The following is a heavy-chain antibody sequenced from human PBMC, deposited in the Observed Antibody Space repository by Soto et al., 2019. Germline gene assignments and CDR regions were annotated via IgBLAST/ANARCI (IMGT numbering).Heavy chain of an antibody. J-gene: IGHJ2*01. Sequence: QVQLQQWGAGLLKPSETLSLTCAVYGGSFSGYYWSWIRQPPGKGLEWIGEINHSGSTNYNPSLKSRVTKSVDTSKNQFSLKLSYVTAADTAVYYCARVPERRYCSSTSCPYWYFDLWGRGTLVTVSS. CDR1: GGSFSGYY. CDR3: ARVPERRYCSSTSCPYWYFDL. D-gene: IGHD2-2*01. CDR2: INHSGST. V-gene: IGHV4-34*01.